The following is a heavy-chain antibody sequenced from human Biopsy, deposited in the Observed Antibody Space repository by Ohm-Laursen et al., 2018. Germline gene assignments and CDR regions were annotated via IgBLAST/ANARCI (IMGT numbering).Heavy chain of an antibody. D-gene: IGHD5-18*01. CDR1: GFKFDNYG. V-gene: IGHV3-33*03. J-gene: IGHJ4*02. CDR2: IWYDGSDK. Sequence: SLRLSCTASGFKFDNYGMNWVRQAPGKGLEWVAVIWYDGSDKYYGDSVKGRFTISGDNAKNTLYLQMNSLRVEDTAVYYCAKAGRGYIDYWGQGTLVIVSS. CDR3: AKAGRGYIDY.